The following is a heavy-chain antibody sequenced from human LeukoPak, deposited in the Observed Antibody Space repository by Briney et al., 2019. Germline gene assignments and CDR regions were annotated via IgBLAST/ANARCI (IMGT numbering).Heavy chain of an antibody. CDR3: ARHVHSTYYFDY. CDR2: INHSGST. D-gene: IGHD3-10*02. Sequence: SETLSLTCAVYGGSFSGYYWRWIRQPPGEGREWIGEINHSGSTNYNPSLKSRVTISVDTSKNQFSLKLSSVTAADTAVYYCARHVHSTYYFDYWGQGTLVTVSS. J-gene: IGHJ4*02. V-gene: IGHV4-34*01. CDR1: GGSFSGYY.